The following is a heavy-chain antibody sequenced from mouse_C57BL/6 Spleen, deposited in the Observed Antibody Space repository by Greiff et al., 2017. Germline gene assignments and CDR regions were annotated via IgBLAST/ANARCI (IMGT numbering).Heavy chain of an antibody. CDR1: GYTFTSYW. CDR2: IDPSDSYP. J-gene: IGHJ2*01. Sequence: QVQLQQPGAELVKPGASVKLSCKASGYTFTSYWMQWVKQRPGQGLEWIGAIDPSDSYPNYNQKFKGKATLTVDTSSSTTYMQLSSLTSEDSAVDYCARDDDYWGQGTTLTVSS. CDR3: ARDDDY. V-gene: IGHV1-50*01.